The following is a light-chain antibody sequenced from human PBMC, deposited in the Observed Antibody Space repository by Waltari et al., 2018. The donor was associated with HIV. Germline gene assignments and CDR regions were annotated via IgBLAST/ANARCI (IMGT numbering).Light chain of an antibody. CDR3: QVWDRSYKEGV. J-gene: IGLJ2*01. CDR1: TLGRNS. V-gene: IGLV3-21*02. Sequence: SYVLTQAPSVSVAPGQTATISCGTLGRNSVQWYRQKAGRPPLLGVADDVDRTSGVPARLSGARCGERATRTIRGGEAGDEADYYCQVWDRSYKEGVVGGGT. CDR2: DDV.